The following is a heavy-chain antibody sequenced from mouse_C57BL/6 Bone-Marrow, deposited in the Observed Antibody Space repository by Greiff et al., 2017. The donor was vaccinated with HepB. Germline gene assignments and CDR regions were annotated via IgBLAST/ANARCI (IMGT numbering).Heavy chain of an antibody. D-gene: IGHD3-2*02. V-gene: IGHV1-55*01. CDR2: IYPGSGST. CDR1: VYTFTSYW. CDR3: ERDSSDYRTMDY. Sequence: QVQLQHPGAELVQPGASVKMSCKASVYTFTSYWITWVKHMPGQGLEWIGDIYPGSGSTNYNEKFKSKAILTVDTSSSTAYMQLSSLTSEDSALYYCERDSSDYRTMDYSGQRTSVTVTS. J-gene: IGHJ4*01.